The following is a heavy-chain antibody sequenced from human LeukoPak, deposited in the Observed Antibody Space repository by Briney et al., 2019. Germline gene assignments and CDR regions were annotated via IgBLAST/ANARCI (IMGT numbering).Heavy chain of an antibody. D-gene: IGHD6-13*01. CDR3: AREIAATGVFDY. CDR1: GFTFSSYV. J-gene: IGHJ4*02. Sequence: GGSLRLSCAASGFTFSSYVMSWVRQAPGKGLEWVSAISGSGGSTYYADSVKGRFTISRDNSKNTLYLQMNSLRAEDTAVYYCAREIAATGVFDYWGQGTLVTVSS. CDR2: ISGSGGST. V-gene: IGHV3-23*01.